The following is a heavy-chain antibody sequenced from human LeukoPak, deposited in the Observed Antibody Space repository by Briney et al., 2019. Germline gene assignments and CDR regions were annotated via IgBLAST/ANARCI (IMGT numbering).Heavy chain of an antibody. CDR2: ISYDGSNK. Sequence: GRSLRLSCADSGFTFNNYGMHWVRQAPGKGLEWVAVISYDGSNKYYADSVKGRFTISRDSSKNTLYLQMNSLRVEDTAVYYCARETWSDYWGQGTLVTVSS. J-gene: IGHJ4*02. CDR1: GFTFNNYG. D-gene: IGHD2-8*02. CDR3: ARETWSDY. V-gene: IGHV3-30*03.